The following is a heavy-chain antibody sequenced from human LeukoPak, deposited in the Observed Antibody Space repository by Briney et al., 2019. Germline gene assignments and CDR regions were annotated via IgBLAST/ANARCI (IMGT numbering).Heavy chain of an antibody. J-gene: IGHJ3*01. D-gene: IGHD3-22*01. CDR2: INPHSGDT. CDR3: ARAYYYDISGPISAFDL. CDR1: GYTFTGYY. V-gene: IGHV1-2*02. Sequence: ASVKVSCKASGYTFTGYYMHWVRQAPGQGLKLLGWINPHSGDTKYEQKFQGRVTMTRDTSITTAYMQLNSLTSDDTALYYCARAYYYDISGPISAFDLWGQGTMVTVSS.